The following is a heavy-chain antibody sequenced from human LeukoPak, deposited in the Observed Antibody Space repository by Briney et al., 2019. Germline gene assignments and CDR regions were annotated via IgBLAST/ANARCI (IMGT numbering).Heavy chain of an antibody. CDR3: AKAEYCTGARCYSAAFAY. D-gene: IGHD2-8*02. CDR1: GFTFSNYG. CDR2: ISYDGRNK. J-gene: IGHJ4*02. Sequence: GGSLRLSCAASGFTFSNYGLHWVRQAPGKGLEWLAVISYDGRNKYYVDSVKGRFTISRDNSKNTLYLQMNSLRAEDTAVYYCAKAEYCTGARCYSAAFAYWGQGTLVTVSS. V-gene: IGHV3-30*18.